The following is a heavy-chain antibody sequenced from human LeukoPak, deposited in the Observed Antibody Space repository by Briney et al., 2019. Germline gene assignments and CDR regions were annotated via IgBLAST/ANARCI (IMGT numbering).Heavy chain of an antibody. CDR1: GYSISSGYY. CDR3: ERHGSGPLDY. J-gene: IGHJ4*02. V-gene: IGHV4-38-2*01. CDR2: IYHSGST. Sequence: SETLSLTCAVSGYSISSGYYWGWIRQPPGKGLEWIGSIYHSGSTYYNPSLKSRVTISVDTSKNQFSLKLSSVTAADTAVYYCERHGSGPLDYWGQGTLVTVSS.